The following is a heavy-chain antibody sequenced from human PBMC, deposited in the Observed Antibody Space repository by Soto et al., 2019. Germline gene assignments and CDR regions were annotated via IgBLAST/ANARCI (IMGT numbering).Heavy chain of an antibody. CDR1: GGSISSSNW. J-gene: IGHJ6*02. D-gene: IGHD6-13*01. CDR2: IYHSGST. Sequence: SETLSLTCAVSGGSISSSNWWSWVRQPPGKGLEWIGEIYHSGSTNYNPSLKSRVTISVDKSKNQFSLKLSSVTAADTAVYYCARKSSWYEDGMDVWGQGTTVTVSS. CDR3: ARKSSWYEDGMDV. V-gene: IGHV4-4*02.